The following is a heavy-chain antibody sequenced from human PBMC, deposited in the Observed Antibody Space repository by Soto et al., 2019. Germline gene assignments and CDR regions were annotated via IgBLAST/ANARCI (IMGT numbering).Heavy chain of an antibody. V-gene: IGHV3-30-3*01. Sequence: QVQLVESGGGVVQPGRSLRLSCAASGFTFSSYAMHWVRQAPGKGLEWVAVISYDGSNKYYADSVKGRFTISRDNSKNPLYRQMNSLRAEDTAVYYCARDRGPITFGGVIGYWGQGTLVTVSS. CDR2: ISYDGSNK. J-gene: IGHJ4*02. CDR1: GFTFSSYA. CDR3: ARDRGPITFGGVIGY. D-gene: IGHD3-16*02.